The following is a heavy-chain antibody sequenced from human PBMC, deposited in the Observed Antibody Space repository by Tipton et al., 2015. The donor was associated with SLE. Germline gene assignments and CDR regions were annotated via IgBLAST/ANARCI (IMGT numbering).Heavy chain of an antibody. J-gene: IGHJ4*02. CDR1: GGSISSSSYY. D-gene: IGHD6-19*01. CDR2: IYYSGST. V-gene: IGHV4-39*07. Sequence: TLSLTCTVSGGSISSSSYYWGWIRQPPGKGLEWIGSIYYSGSTYYNPSLKSRVTISVDTSKNQFSLKLSSVTAADTAVYYCARTYSSGWYFYFDYWGQGTLVTVSS. CDR3: ARTYSSGWYFYFDY.